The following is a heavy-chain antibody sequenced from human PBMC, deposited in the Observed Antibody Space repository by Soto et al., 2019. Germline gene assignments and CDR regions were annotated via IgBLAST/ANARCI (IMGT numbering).Heavy chain of an antibody. V-gene: IGHV3-53*04. D-gene: IGHD5-12*01. CDR1: GFTVSSNY. CDR3: ARVGMDIVATTEFEYFQH. CDR2: IYSGGST. J-gene: IGHJ1*01. Sequence: VQLVESGGGLVQPGGSLRLSCAASGFTVSSNYMSWVRQAPGKGLEWVSVIYSGGSTYYADSVKGRFTISRHNSKNTLYLQMNSLRAEDTAVYYCARVGMDIVATTEFEYFQHWGQGTLVTVSS.